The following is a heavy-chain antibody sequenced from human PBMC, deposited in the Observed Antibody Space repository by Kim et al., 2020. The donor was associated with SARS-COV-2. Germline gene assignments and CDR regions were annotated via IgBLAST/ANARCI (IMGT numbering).Heavy chain of an antibody. V-gene: IGHV3-9*01. Sequence: VYADSAKGRFTISRDNAKNSLYLEMNSLRVEDTALYYCVNWKYSSSPPGGYWGQGTLVTVSS. D-gene: IGHD3-22*01. J-gene: IGHJ4*02. CDR3: VNWKYSSSPPGGY.